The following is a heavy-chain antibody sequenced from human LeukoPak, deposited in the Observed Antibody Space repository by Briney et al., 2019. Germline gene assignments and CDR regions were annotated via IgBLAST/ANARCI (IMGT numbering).Heavy chain of an antibody. CDR2: IVRNGGGT. CDR3: VRGFRGGPFDY. CDR1: GFTFDDYG. J-gene: IGHJ4*02. D-gene: IGHD3-10*01. Sequence: GGSLRLSCVASGFTFDDYGMSWVRHVPGKGLEWVSGIVRNGGGTGYADSVKGRFTISRDNAKNSLYPQMNSLRADDTALYYCVRGFRGGPFDYWGQGTLVTVSS. V-gene: IGHV3-20*04.